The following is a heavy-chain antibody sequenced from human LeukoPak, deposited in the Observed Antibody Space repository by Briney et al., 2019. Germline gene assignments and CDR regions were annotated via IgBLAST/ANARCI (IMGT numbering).Heavy chain of an antibody. Sequence: SVKVSCKASGGTFSSYAISWVRQALGQGLEWMGGIIPIFGTANYAQKFQGRVTITTDESTSTAYMELSSLRSEDTAVYYCARGAASGSYLGYYFDYWGQGTLVTVSS. J-gene: IGHJ4*02. CDR1: GGTFSSYA. D-gene: IGHD1-26*01. CDR2: IIPIFGTA. CDR3: ARGAASGSYLGYYFDY. V-gene: IGHV1-69*05.